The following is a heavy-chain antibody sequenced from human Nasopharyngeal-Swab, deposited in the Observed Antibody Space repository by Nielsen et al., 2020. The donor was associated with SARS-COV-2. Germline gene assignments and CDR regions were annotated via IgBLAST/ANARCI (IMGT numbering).Heavy chain of an antibody. V-gene: IGHV3-7*02. Sequence: GESLKISCAGSGFTFSSKWMNWARQAPGKGLEWVANISPDGGQKYYADSVKGRFTISRDNAKNSLYLQMNSLSAEDTAVYYCARGRYNPYWGQGTLVTVSS. CDR3: ARGRYNPY. CDR1: GFTFSSKW. CDR2: ISPDGGQK. J-gene: IGHJ4*02. D-gene: IGHD3-9*01.